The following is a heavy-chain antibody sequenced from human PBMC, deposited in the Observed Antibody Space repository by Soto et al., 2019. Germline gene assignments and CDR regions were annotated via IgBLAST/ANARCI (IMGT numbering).Heavy chain of an antibody. CDR1: GFTFSSYG. J-gene: IGHJ4*02. CDR2: IWYDGSNK. Sequence: QVQLVESGGGVVQPGRSLRLSCAASGFTFSSYGMHWVRQAPGKGLEWVAVIWYDGSNKYYADSGKGRFTIPRDNSKNTLDLQMNSLRAEDTAVYYCATSHEYYFDYGGQGTLVTVSS. V-gene: IGHV3-33*01. CDR3: ATSHEYYFDY.